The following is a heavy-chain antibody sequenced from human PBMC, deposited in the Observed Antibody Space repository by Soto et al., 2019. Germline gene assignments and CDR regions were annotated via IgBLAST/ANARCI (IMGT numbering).Heavy chain of an antibody. V-gene: IGHV3-23*01. J-gene: IGHJ4*02. CDR3: VKDFRCSD. D-gene: IGHD3-10*02. CDR2: ISGDGADT. Sequence: PGGSLRLSCVASGFTFMSNAMSWVRQAPGKGLEWVSAISGDGADTYYAGFVRGGISSSRDNSKNTLILQINGLRVEDAGLCYSVKDFRCSDWGQGTRVSVSS. CDR1: GFTFMSNA.